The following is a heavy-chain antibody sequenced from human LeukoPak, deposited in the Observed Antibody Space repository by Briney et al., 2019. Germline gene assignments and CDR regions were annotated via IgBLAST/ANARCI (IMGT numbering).Heavy chain of an antibody. CDR2: IYSSGNT. V-gene: IGHV4-59*01. J-gene: IGHJ4*02. D-gene: IGHD1-26*01. CDR1: GDSISTYY. Sequence: SETLSLTCSFSGDSISTYYWSWIRQSPGKGLEWIGHIYSSGNTDYNSSLKSRVTISVDTSKSQFSLRLSSVTATDTAVYYCARLRWQLVGPYFDYWGQGLLVTVSS. CDR3: ARLRWQLVGPYFDY.